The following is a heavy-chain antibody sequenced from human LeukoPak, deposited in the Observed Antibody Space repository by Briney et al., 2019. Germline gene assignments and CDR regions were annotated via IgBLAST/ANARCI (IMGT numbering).Heavy chain of an antibody. Sequence: GRSLRLSCAASGFTFDDYAMHWVRQAPGKGLEWVSGISWNSGSIGYADSVKGRFTISRDNAKNSLYLQMNSLRAEDTALNYCAKDKNPTPYYYYMDVWGKGTTVTVSS. CDR2: ISWNSGSI. CDR1: GFTFDDYA. V-gene: IGHV3-9*01. CDR3: AKDKNPTPYYYYMDV. J-gene: IGHJ6*03.